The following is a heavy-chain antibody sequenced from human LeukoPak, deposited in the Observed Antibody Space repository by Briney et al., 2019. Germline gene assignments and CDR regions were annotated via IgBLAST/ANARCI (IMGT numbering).Heavy chain of an antibody. Sequence: SQTLSLTCTVSGGSISSGGYYWSWIRQAPGKGLEWIGYIYHSGSTYYNPSLKSRVTISVDRSKNQFSLKLSSVTAADTAVYYCARSLGGWNYAARYWGQGTLVTVSS. D-gene: IGHD1-7*01. CDR3: ARSLGGWNYAARY. CDR2: IYHSGST. J-gene: IGHJ4*02. V-gene: IGHV4-30-2*01. CDR1: GGSISSGGYY.